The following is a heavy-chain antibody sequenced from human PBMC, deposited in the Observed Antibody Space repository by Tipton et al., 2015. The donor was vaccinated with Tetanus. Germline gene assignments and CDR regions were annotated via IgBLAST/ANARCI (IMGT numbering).Heavy chain of an antibody. CDR3: ARVRGYCSSTTCSGIDY. CDR1: GFTFRGYA. CDR2: ISEDGGTT. Sequence: SLRLSCAASGFTFRGYAVHWVRQPPGRGLEWVALISEDGGTTVYADSLKGRFTISRDNARNSLYLQMNSLRAEDAAVYYCARVRGYCSSTTCSGIDYWGQGTLVTVSS. D-gene: IGHD2-2*01. J-gene: IGHJ4*02. V-gene: IGHV3-30*04.